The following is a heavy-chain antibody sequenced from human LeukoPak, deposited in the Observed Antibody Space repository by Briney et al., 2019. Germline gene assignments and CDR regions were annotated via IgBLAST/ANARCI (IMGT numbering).Heavy chain of an antibody. Sequence: ASVKVSCKASGYTFTSYGISWVQQAPGQGLEWMGWISAYNGNTNYAQKLQGRVTMTTDTSTSTAYMELRSLRSDDTAVYYCARVRSRIAATKIDYWGQGTLVTVSS. J-gene: IGHJ4*02. CDR3: ARVRSRIAATKIDY. D-gene: IGHD6-13*01. V-gene: IGHV1-18*01. CDR1: GYTFTSYG. CDR2: ISAYNGNT.